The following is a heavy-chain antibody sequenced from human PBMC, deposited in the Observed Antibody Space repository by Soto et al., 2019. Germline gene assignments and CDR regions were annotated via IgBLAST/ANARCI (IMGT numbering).Heavy chain of an antibody. V-gene: IGHV4-34*01. CDR3: ARKPYDYVWGSYRNYYYYGMDV. Sequence: LSLTCAVYGGSFSGYYWSWIRQPPGKGLEWIGEINHSGSTNYNPSLKSRVTISVDTSKNQFSLKLSSVTAADTAVYYCARKPYDYVWGSYRNYYYYGMDVWGQGTTVTVSS. J-gene: IGHJ6*02. CDR2: INHSGST. CDR1: GGSFSGYY. D-gene: IGHD3-16*02.